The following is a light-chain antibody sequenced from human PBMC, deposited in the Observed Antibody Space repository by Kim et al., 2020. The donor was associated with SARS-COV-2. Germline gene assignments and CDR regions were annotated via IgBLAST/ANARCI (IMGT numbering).Light chain of an antibody. CDR2: DNN. J-gene: IGLJ2*01. CDR3: GTWDSSLSAVV. CDR1: SSNIGNNY. Sequence: KVTISFSGSSSNIGNNYVSWYQQLPGTAPKLLIYDNNKRPSGIPDRFSGSKSGTSATLGITGLQTGDEADYYCGTWDSSLSAVVFGGGTQLTVL. V-gene: IGLV1-51*01.